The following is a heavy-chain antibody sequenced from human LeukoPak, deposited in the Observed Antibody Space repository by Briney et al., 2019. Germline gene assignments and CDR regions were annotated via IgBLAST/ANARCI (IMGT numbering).Heavy chain of an antibody. CDR1: GYTFTGYY. D-gene: IGHD2-15*01. CDR3: AREESGIRLDS. CDR2: MNAKSGGT. V-gene: IGHV1-2*02. Sequence: ASVKVSCKASGYTFTGYYIHWVRQAPGQGLEWMGWMNAKSGGTNYAQKYQGRVTMTRDTSISTAYMEVSRLRSDDTAVYYCAREESGIRLDSWGQGTLVTVPS. J-gene: IGHJ5*01.